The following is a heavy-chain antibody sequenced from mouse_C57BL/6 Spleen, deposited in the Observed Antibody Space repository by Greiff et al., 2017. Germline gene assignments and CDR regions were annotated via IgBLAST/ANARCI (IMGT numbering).Heavy chain of an antibody. J-gene: IGHJ1*03. CDR1: GFTFSSYG. CDR3: ARHGGYGYDGGYWYFEV. Sequence: EVMLVESGGDLVKPGGSLKLSCAASGFTFSSYGMSWVRQTPDKRLEWVATISSGGSYTYYPDSVKGRFTISRDNAKNTLYLQMSSLKSEDTAMYYCARHGGYGYDGGYWYFEVWGTGTTVTVSS. CDR2: ISSGGSYT. D-gene: IGHD2-2*01. V-gene: IGHV5-6*01.